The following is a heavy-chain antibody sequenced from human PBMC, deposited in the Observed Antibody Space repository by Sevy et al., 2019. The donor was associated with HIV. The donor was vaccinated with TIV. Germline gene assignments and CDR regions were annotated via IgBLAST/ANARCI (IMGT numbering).Heavy chain of an antibody. D-gene: IGHD3-22*01. V-gene: IGHV3-23*01. Sequence: GGSLRLSCAGSGFTFSTYAMSWVRQAPGKGLEWVSSISGFGNTYYADSVRGRFTISRDNAKNTLYLQMNSLRADDTAVYYCAKVLNPALESMMEVTVRSLKGFDVWGQGTMVTVSS. J-gene: IGHJ3*01. CDR3: AKVLNPALESMMEVTVRSLKGFDV. CDR2: ISGFGNT. CDR1: GFTFSTYA.